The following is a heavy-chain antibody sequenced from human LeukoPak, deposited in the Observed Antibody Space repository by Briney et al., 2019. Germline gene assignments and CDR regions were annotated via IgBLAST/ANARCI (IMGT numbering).Heavy chain of an antibody. Sequence: ASVKVSCKASGYTFTDYYMHWVRQAPGQGLEWMGWINPNSGGTNYAQKFQGRVTITRNTSISTAYMELSSLRSEDTAVYYCARRKVELLGYYYYYMDVWGKGTTVTVSS. CDR3: ARRKVELLGYYYYYMDV. CDR2: INPNSGGT. J-gene: IGHJ6*03. CDR1: GYTFTDYY. D-gene: IGHD1-7*01. V-gene: IGHV1-2*02.